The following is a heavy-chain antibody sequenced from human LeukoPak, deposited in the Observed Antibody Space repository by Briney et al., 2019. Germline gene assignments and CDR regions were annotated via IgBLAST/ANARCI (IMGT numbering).Heavy chain of an antibody. D-gene: IGHD6-19*01. J-gene: IGHJ5*02. Sequence: SETLSLTCTVSGGSITSHYWSWIRQPPGKGLEWIGYIYYSGSTNYNPSLKSRVTISIDTSKKQFSLKLSSVTAADTAVYYCARDYSSGWYGPWGQGTLVTVSS. CDR3: ARDYSSGWYGP. CDR1: GGSITSHY. CDR2: IYYSGST. V-gene: IGHV4-59*11.